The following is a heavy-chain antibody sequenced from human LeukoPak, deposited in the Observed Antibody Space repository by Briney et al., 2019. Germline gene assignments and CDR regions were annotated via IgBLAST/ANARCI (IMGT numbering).Heavy chain of an antibody. J-gene: IGHJ4*02. CDR3: ASNTAIRQYYFDY. CDR1: GYTFTGYY. D-gene: IGHD5-18*01. CDR2: INPNSGGT. V-gene: IGHV1-2*02. Sequence: ASVKVSCKASGYTFTGYYMHWVRQAPGQGLEWMGWINPNSGGTNYAQKFQGRVTMTRDTSISTAYMELSWLRSDDTAVYYCASNTAIRQYYFDYWGQGTLVTVSS.